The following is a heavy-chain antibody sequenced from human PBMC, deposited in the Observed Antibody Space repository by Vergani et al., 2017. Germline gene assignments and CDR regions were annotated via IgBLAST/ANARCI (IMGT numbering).Heavy chain of an antibody. Sequence: EVQLVESGGDLVQPGRSLRLSCTASGFTFGYYAMDWFRQAPGQGLEWVGGIRSKAYGQATIYASSVNGRFTISRDDSKSIAYLQMNNLQTEDPAMYYCVRDQVTILRGSYALDIWGQGTMVTVSS. CDR2: IRSKAYGQAT. J-gene: IGHJ3*02. V-gene: IGHV3-49*03. CDR1: GFTFGYYA. CDR3: VRDQVTILRGSYALDI. D-gene: IGHD3-10*01.